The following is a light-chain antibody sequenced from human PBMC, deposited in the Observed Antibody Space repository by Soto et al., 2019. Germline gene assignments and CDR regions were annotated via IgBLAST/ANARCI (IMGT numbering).Light chain of an antibody. V-gene: IGLV2-14*01. Sequence: QSVLTQPASVSGSPGQSITISCTGTSSDVGGYNYVSWYQQHPGKAPKLMIYEVSNGPSGVSNRFSGSKSGNTASLTISGLQAEDEADYYCSSYTSSSTVVFGGGTKVTVL. J-gene: IGLJ2*01. CDR1: SSDVGGYNY. CDR2: EVS. CDR3: SSYTSSSTVV.